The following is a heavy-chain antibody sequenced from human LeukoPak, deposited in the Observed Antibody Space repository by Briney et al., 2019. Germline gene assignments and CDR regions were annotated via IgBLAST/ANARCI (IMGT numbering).Heavy chain of an antibody. CDR2: VNPNSGGT. D-gene: IGHD6-13*01. CDR3: ARGRLEAAATDDY. V-gene: IGHV1-2*02. J-gene: IGHJ4*02. Sequence: ASVKVSCKASGYTFTGYYMHWVRQAPGQGLEWMGWVNPNSGGTRYAQRFQDRVTMTRDTPITTAYMELSRLRSDDTAVYFCARGRLEAAATDDYWGQGTLVTVSS. CDR1: GYTFTGYY.